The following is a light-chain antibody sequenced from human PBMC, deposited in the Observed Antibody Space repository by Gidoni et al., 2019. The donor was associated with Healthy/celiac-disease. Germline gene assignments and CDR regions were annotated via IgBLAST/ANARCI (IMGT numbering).Light chain of an antibody. CDR1: PSVSSN. V-gene: IGKV3-15*01. CDR2: GAS. Sequence: EIVMTQSPATLSVSPGARATLSCRASPSVSSNLAWYQQKPGQAPRPLIYGASTRATGIPARFSGSGSGTEFTLTISSLQSEDFAVYYCQQYNNWPSWTFGQGTKVEIK. J-gene: IGKJ1*01. CDR3: QQYNNWPSWT.